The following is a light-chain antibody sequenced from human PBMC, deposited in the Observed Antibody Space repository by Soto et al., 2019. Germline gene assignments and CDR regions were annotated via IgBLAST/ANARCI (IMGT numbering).Light chain of an antibody. CDR1: RYGSSY. V-gene: IGKV3-15*01. CDR3: QQDHNWRQT. Sequence: TQSPASVSACPVEVAGLSCMASRYGSSYLTWYQQRPGQAPRRLIYGASTRSIGIPSRFSGRGSGTDFTLTISSLQSENFAGYYCQQDHNWRQTFGQGTE. CDR2: GAS. J-gene: IGKJ1*01.